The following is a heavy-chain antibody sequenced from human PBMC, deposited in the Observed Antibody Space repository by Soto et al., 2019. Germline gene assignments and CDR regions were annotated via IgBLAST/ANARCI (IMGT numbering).Heavy chain of an antibody. D-gene: IGHD6-19*01. J-gene: IGHJ3*02. Sequence: WASVKVSFKASGYTFTSYGISWVRQAPGQGLEWMGWISAYNGNTNYAQKLQGRVTMTTDTSTSTAYMELRSLRSDDAAVYYCARDWQWLVPGDAFDIWGQGTMVTVSS. CDR3: ARDWQWLVPGDAFDI. CDR2: ISAYNGNT. CDR1: GYTFTSYG. V-gene: IGHV1-18*01.